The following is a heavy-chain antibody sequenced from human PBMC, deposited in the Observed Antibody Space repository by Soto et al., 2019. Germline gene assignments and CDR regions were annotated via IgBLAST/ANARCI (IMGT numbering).Heavy chain of an antibody. CDR1: GFNFSPYW. CDR3: ARDRGYPDSFDT. J-gene: IGHJ3*02. D-gene: IGHD3-10*01. V-gene: IGHV3-74*01. Sequence: EVQLVESGGGLVQPGESLRLSCAASGFNFSPYWMHWVRQAPGKGLEWISHIGGGRFTTIYADSVKGRFTISRDDAKSTLYLQMNSLGSEDTAVYYCARDRGYPDSFDTWGQGTVVTVSS. CDR2: IGGGRFTT.